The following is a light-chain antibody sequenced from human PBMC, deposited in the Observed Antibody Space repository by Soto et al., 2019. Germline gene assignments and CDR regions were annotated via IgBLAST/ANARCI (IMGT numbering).Light chain of an antibody. CDR1: QSVSSSY. J-gene: IGKJ1*01. CDR2: GAS. V-gene: IGKV3-20*01. Sequence: IVLTQSPGTLSLSPGERATLSCRASQSVSSSYLAWYQQKPGQAPRLLIYGASSRATGIPDRFSGSGSGTDFTLTISRLEPEDFAVYYCQQLGTFGQGTKV. CDR3: QQLGT.